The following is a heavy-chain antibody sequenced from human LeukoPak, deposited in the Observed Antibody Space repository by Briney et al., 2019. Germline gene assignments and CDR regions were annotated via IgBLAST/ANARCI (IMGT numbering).Heavy chain of an antibody. V-gene: IGHV4-38-2*02. J-gene: IGHJ4*02. CDR2: IYHSGST. CDR1: GYSTSSGYY. D-gene: IGHD1-26*01. Sequence: SETLSLTCTVSGYSTSSGYYWGWIRQPPGKGLEWIGSIYHSGSTYYNPSLKSRVTISVDTSKNQFSLKLSSVTAADTAVYYCARDPYSGSPDYFDYWGQGTLVTVSS. CDR3: ARDPYSGSPDYFDY.